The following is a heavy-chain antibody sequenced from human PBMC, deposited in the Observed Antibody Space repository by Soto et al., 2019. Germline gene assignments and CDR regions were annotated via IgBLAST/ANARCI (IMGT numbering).Heavy chain of an antibody. CDR2: LNIAVTI. D-gene: IGHD6-13*01. CDR1: GASISSFN. Sequence: QLQESGPGLVKPSETLSLTCSVSGASISSFNWNWVRQPAGKGPEWVGRLNIAVTINYNPSLKSRITMSMATSKNQISLHLRSVTAADTAIYYCARDRGEYTSSWFWYFSHWGHGTLVTVSS. CDR3: ARDRGEYTSSWFWYFSH. J-gene: IGHJ2*01. V-gene: IGHV4-4*07.